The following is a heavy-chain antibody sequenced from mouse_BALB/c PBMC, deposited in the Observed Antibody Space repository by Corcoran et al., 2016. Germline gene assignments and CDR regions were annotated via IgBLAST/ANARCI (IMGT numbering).Heavy chain of an antibody. J-gene: IGHJ2*01. Sequence: EVQLQQSGPELVKPGASVKMSCKASGYTFTSYVIHWVKQKPGQGLEWIGYIYPYNAGTKYNEKFKGKATLTSDKSSSTAYMELSSLTSEGSAVYYCAREVPGGNPFDYWGQGTTLTVSS. CDR1: GYTFTSYV. D-gene: IGHD2-1*01. CDR3: AREVPGGNPFDY. V-gene: IGHV1S136*01. CDR2: IYPYNAGT.